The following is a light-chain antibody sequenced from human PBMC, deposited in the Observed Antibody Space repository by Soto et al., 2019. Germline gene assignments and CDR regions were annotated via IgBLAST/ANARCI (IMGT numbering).Light chain of an antibody. CDR3: AAWYDSLSVL. Sequence: QSVLTQPASASGTPGQRVTISCSGSSSNIGSNYVYWYQQLPGTAPKLLIYRNNQRPSGVPDRFSGSKSGTSASLAISGLRSEDEADYFCAAWYDSLSVLFGTGTKLTVL. V-gene: IGLV1-47*01. CDR2: RNN. CDR1: SSNIGSNY. J-gene: IGLJ1*01.